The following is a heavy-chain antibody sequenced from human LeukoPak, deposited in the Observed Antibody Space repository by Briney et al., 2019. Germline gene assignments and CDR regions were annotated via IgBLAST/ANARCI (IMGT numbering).Heavy chain of an antibody. J-gene: IGHJ4*02. V-gene: IGHV3-30*02. CDR3: AKEDFWSGYYTLHSYYFDY. CDR2: IWYDGSNK. Sequence: GGSLRLSCAASGFTFSSYGMHWVRQAPGKGLEWVAVIWYDGSNKYYADSVKGRFTISRDNSKNTLYLQMNSLRAEDTAVYYCAKEDFWSGYYTLHSYYFDYWGQGTLVTVSS. CDR1: GFTFSSYG. D-gene: IGHD3-3*01.